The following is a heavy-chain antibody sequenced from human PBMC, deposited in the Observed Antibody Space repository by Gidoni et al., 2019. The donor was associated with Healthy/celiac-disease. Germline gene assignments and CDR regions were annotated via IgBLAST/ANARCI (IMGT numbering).Heavy chain of an antibody. D-gene: IGHD6-13*01. V-gene: IGHV3-7*01. Sequence: EVQLVESGGGLVQPGGSLRLPCAAPGFTFSSYWMSWVRQAPGKGLEWVANIKQDGSEKYYVDSVKGRFTISRDNAKNSLYLQMNSLRAEDTAVYYCARTTSSSSWYFDYWGQGTLVTVSS. CDR1: GFTFSSYW. CDR3: ARTTSSSSWYFDY. CDR2: IKQDGSEK. J-gene: IGHJ4*02.